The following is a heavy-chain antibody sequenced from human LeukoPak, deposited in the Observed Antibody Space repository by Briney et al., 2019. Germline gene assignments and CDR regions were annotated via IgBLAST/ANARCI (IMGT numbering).Heavy chain of an antibody. CDR3: ARDGGLHTNFDY. Sequence: GGSLRLSCAASGFTFRNYWMGWVRQAPGKGLEWVANTKPDGTAENYADSVRGRFTTSRDNANSFLYLQMNSLRGEDTAVYYCARDGGLHTNFDYWGQGTLVTVSS. CDR1: GFTFRNYW. D-gene: IGHD2-15*01. J-gene: IGHJ4*02. CDR2: TKPDGTAE. V-gene: IGHV3-7*01.